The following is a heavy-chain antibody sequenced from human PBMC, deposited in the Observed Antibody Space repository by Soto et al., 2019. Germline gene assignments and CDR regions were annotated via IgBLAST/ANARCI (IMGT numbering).Heavy chain of an antibody. CDR2: ISAYNGNT. D-gene: IGHD3-22*01. CDR3: ARDREVYSHDSSGYFP. J-gene: IGHJ5*02. V-gene: IGHV1-18*01. Sequence: ASVKVSCKASGYTFTSYGISWVRQAPGQGLEWMGWISAYNGNTNYAQKLQGRVTMTTDTSTSTAYMELRSLRSDDTAVYYCARDREVYSHDSSGYFPWGQGALVTVSS. CDR1: GYTFTSYG.